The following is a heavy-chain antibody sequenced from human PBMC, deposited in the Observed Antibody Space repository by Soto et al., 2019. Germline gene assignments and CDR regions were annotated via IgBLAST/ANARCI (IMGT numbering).Heavy chain of an antibody. D-gene: IGHD1-26*01. J-gene: IGHJ4*02. V-gene: IGHV4-38-2*02. Sequence: SLTCAVSGYSISSGYYWGWIRQPPGKGLEWIGSIYHSGSTYYNPSLKSRVTISVDTSKNQFSLKLSSVTAADTAVYYCARDRGSIVGDTTHYYFDSWGQGTLVTVSS. CDR1: GYSISSGYY. CDR2: IYHSGST. CDR3: ARDRGSIVGDTTHYYFDS.